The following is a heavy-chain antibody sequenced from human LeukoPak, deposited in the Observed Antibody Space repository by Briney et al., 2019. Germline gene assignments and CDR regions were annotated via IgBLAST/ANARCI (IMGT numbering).Heavy chain of an antibody. CDR3: ASLFDRGSYLGGAFDI. D-gene: IGHD1-26*01. J-gene: IGHJ3*02. V-gene: IGHV4-38-2*02. CDR2: IYHSGST. CDR1: GYSISSGYY. Sequence: SETLSLTCTVSGYSISSGYYWGWIRQPPGQGLEGIGSIYHSGSTYYNPSLKSRVTISVDTSKNQFSLKLSSVTAADTAVYYCASLFDRGSYLGGAFDIWGQGTMVTVSS.